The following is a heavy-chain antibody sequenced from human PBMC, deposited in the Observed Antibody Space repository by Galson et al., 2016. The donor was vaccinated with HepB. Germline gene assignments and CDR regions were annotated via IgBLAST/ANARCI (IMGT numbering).Heavy chain of an antibody. D-gene: IGHD3-3*01. J-gene: IGHJ4*02. CDR1: GGSISSGDYY. Sequence: TLSLTCTVSGGSISSGDYYWSWIRQPPGKGLEWIGYIYYNGSTYYNPSLKSRVTMSVDTSKNQFSLRLSSVTAADTAVYYCARGYYDFWSGSRSLDCWGQGTLVTVSS. CDR2: IYYNGST. CDR3: ARGYYDFWSGSRSLDC. V-gene: IGHV4-30-4*01.